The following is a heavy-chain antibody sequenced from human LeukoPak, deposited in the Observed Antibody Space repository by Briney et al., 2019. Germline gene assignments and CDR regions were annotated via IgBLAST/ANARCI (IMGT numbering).Heavy chain of an antibody. D-gene: IGHD1-26*01. CDR1: GFTFGNYA. V-gene: IGHV3-23*01. CDR3: ARSTRRDSEIALAEYFQH. CDR2: ISNSGGST. J-gene: IGHJ1*01. Sequence: GGSLRLSCAASGFTFGNYAMSWVRQAPGKGLEWVSGISNSGGSTYYADSVKGRVTISRDNSKNTLYLQMNSLRAEDTAVYYCARSTRRDSEIALAEYFQHWGQGTLVTVSS.